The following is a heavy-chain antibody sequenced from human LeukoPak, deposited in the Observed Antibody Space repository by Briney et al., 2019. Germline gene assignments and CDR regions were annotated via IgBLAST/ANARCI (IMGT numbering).Heavy chain of an antibody. CDR2: ISAYNGNT. V-gene: IGHV1-18*01. CDR3: ARDLEGYSMVRGVTEPFDY. CDR1: GYTFTSYG. J-gene: IGHJ4*02. D-gene: IGHD3-10*01. Sequence: GASVKVSCKASGYTFTSYGISWVRQAPGQGLEWMGWISAYNGNTNYAQKLQGRVTMTTDTSTSTAYMELRSLRSDDTAVYYCARDLEGYSMVRGVTEPFDYWGQGTMVTVSS.